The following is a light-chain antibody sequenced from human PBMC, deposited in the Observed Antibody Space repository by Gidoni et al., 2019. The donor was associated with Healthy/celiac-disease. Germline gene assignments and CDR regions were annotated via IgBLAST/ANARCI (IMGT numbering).Light chain of an antibody. CDR1: QSVLYSSNNKNY. Sequence: DIVMTQSPDSLAVSLGERATINCKSSQSVLYSSNNKNYLAWYQQKPGQPPKLLIYWASTRESGVPDRFIGSGSGTDFTLTISSLQAEDVAVYYCQQYYSTPRPFGQGTKVEIK. V-gene: IGKV4-1*01. J-gene: IGKJ1*01. CDR3: QQYYSTPRP. CDR2: WAS.